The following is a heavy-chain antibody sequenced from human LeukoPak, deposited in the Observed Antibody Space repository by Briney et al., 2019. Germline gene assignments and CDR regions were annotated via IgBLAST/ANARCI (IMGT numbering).Heavy chain of an antibody. CDR2: IYYSGST. D-gene: IGHD3-3*01. V-gene: IGHV4-31*03. CDR1: GGSISSGGYY. J-gene: IGHJ5*02. CDR3: ARRETNFWVSP. Sequence: PSETLSLTCTVSGGSISSGGYYWSWIRQHPGKGLEWIGYIYYSGSTYYNPSLKSRVTISVDTSKNQFSLKLSSVTAADTAVYYCARRETNFWVSPWGQGTLVTVSS.